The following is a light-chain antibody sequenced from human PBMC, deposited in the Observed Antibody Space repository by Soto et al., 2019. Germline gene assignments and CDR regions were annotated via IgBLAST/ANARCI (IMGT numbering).Light chain of an antibody. CDR1: QSVSGN. J-gene: IGKJ1*01. Sequence: EIVITQSPATLSLSSGERATLSFRASQSVSGNLAWYQQKPGQAPRLLIYGASTRATGIPARFSGSGSGTEFTLTISSLQSEDFAVYYCQQYNNWPLFGQGTKVDI. V-gene: IGKV3-15*01. CDR3: QQYNNWPL. CDR2: GAS.